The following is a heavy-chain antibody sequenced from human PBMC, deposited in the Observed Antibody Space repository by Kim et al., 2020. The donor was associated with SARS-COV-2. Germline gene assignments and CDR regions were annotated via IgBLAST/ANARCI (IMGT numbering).Heavy chain of an antibody. CDR2: ISGSGGST. V-gene: IGHV3-23*01. Sequence: GGSLRLSCAASGFTFSSYAMSWVRQAPGRGLEWVSTISGSGGSTYYADSVKGRFTISRDNSKNTLYLQMNSLRAEDTAVYYCARSAPYYDFWSAYTYYYYYYYMDVWGKGTPVTFSS. D-gene: IGHD3-3*01. CDR1: GFTFSSYA. J-gene: IGHJ6*03. CDR3: ARSAPYYDFWSAYTYYYYYYYMDV.